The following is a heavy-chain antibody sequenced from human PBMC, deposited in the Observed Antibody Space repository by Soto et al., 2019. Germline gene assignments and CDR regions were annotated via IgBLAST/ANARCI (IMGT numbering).Heavy chain of an antibody. Sequence: SVKVSCKASGGTFSSYAISWVRQAPGQGLEWMGGIIPIFGTANYAQKFQGRVTITADESTSTAYMELSSLRSEDTAVYYCAQGGEARYYYGMDVWGQGTTVTVSS. D-gene: IGHD3-16*01. CDR2: IIPIFGTA. CDR3: AQGGEARYYYGMDV. V-gene: IGHV1-69*13. J-gene: IGHJ6*02. CDR1: GGTFSSYA.